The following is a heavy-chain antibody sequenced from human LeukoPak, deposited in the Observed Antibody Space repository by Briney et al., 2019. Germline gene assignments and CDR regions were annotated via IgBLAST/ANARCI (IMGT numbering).Heavy chain of an antibody. CDR3: ARTYCTNGVCYNRRPTLNAFDI. D-gene: IGHD2-8*01. CDR1: GFTCKKDA. CDR2: ITAREGGT. V-gene: IGHV3-23*01. J-gene: IGHJ3*02. Sequence: GGSLRHSCASSGFTCKKDAMMWDCKARGKGVWGATTITAREGGTDWGGAGEGRFTVSRDNSKNTLYLQMSSLRAEDTAVYYCARTYCTNGVCYNRRPTLNAFDIWGQGTMVTVSS.